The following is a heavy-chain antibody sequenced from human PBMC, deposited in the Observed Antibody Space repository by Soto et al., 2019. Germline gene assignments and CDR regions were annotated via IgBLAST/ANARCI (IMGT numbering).Heavy chain of an antibody. CDR1: GGSISSGDYY. D-gene: IGHD2-15*01. J-gene: IGHJ4*02. CDR2: IYYSGST. Sequence: QVPLQESGPGLVKPSQTLSLTCTVSGGSISSGDYYWSWIRQPPGKGLEWIGYIYYSGSTYYNPSHKRRVIISVDASKNQLSLKLSSVTAADTAVYYCARARGTRYFDYWRQGGLVTCS. V-gene: IGHV4-30-4*01. CDR3: ARARGTRYFDY.